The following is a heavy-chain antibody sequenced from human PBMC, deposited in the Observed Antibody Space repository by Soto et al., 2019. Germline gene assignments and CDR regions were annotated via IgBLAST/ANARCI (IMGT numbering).Heavy chain of an antibody. CDR3: ARSRMVRGVWGWWFDP. CDR2: IYSGGST. CDR1: GFTVSSNY. V-gene: IGHV3-53*01. J-gene: IGHJ5*02. D-gene: IGHD3-10*01. Sequence: GGSLRLSCAASGFTVSSNYMSWVRQAPGKGLEWVSVIYSGGSTYYADSVKGRFTISRDNSKNTLYLQMNSLRAEDTAVYYCARSRMVRGVWGWWFDPWGQGTLVTVSS.